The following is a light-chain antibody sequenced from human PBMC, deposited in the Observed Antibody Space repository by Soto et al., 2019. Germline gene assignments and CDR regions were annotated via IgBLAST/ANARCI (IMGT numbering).Light chain of an antibody. CDR3: SSYTTTSNYV. CDR2: QVS. CDR1: ISDVGSYDL. Sequence: LTQPASVSGSPGQSITIPCTGSISDVGSYDLVSWYQQHPGKAPKLMIYQVSRRPSGVSNRFFGSKSGNTASLAISGLQPEDEADYYCSSYTTTSNYVFGTGTKVTVL. V-gene: IGLV2-14*02. J-gene: IGLJ1*01.